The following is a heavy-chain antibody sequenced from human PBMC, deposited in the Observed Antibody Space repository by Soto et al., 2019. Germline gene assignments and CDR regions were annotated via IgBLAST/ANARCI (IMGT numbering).Heavy chain of an antibody. CDR3: ARGQANYYYYGMDV. V-gene: IGHV1-18*04. J-gene: IGHJ6*02. CDR2: ISAYNGNT. Sequence: ASVKVSCKAPGYTFTSYGISWVRQAPGQGLEWMGWISAYNGNTNYAQKLQGRVTMTTDTSTSTAYMELRSLRSDDTAVYYCARGQANYYYYGMDVWGQGTTVTVSS. CDR1: GYTFTSYG.